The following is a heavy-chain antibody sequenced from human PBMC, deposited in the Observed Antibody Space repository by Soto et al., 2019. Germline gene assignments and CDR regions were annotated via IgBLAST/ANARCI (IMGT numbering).Heavy chain of an antibody. V-gene: IGHV5-51*01. Sequence: GASLKISCQGSGYSFTSYWIGWVLQIPWKGLEWMGIIYPGDSDTRYSPSFQGQVTISADKSISTAYLQWSSLKASDTAMYYCAIFYRWPEKYYGMYVWGQGNKVLVSS. J-gene: IGHJ6*02. CDR2: IYPGDSDT. D-gene: IGHD2-8*02. CDR3: AIFYRWPEKYYGMYV. CDR1: GYSFTSYW.